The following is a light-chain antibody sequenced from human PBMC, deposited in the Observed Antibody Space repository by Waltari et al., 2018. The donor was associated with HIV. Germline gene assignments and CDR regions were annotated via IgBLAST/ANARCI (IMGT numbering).Light chain of an antibody. J-gene: IGLJ2*01. Sequence: QSVLTQPPSASGTPGQRVAISCSGSSSNIGSNSVTWYQQVSGAAPKLIINSNSQRPSGVPGRFSGSKSGTAGSLAISALQSEDEADYYCAAWDDNRNTVVFGGGTKLTVL. CDR3: AAWDDNRNTVV. CDR1: SSNIGSNS. CDR2: SNS. V-gene: IGLV1-44*01.